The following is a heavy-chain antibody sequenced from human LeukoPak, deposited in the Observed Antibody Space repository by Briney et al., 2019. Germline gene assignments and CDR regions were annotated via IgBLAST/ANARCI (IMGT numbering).Heavy chain of an antibody. J-gene: IGHJ4*02. Sequence: SETLSFTCTVSGDSIGSYYWTWIRQPPGKGLEWIGYIYYSGSTNYNPSLKSRVTISVDTSKNQFSLKLSSVTAADTAVYYCARRKFGEYPFDYWGQGTLVTVSS. CDR3: ARRKFGEYPFDY. D-gene: IGHD3-10*01. CDR2: IYYSGST. CDR1: GDSIGSYY. V-gene: IGHV4-59*08.